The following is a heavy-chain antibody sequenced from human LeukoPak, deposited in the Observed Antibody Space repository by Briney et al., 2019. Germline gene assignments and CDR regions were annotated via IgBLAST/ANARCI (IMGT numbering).Heavy chain of an antibody. J-gene: IGHJ6*03. Sequence: SVKVSCKASGGTFSSYAISWVRQAPGQGLEWMGGIIPIFGTANYAQKFQGRVTITADESTSTAYMELCSLRSEDTAVYYCARALYCSSTSCYYYYYMDVWGKGTTVTVSS. CDR3: ARALYCSSTSCYYYYYMDV. CDR1: GGTFSSYA. CDR2: IIPIFGTA. V-gene: IGHV1-69*13. D-gene: IGHD2-2*01.